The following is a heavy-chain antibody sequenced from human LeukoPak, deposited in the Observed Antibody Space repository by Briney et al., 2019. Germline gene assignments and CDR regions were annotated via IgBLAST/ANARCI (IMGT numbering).Heavy chain of an antibody. CDR3: AGNPGGTSGYYLDY. D-gene: IGHD4-23*01. Sequence: SETLSLTCNVSGGPISSGSYYWSWIRQPAGKGLEWIGRIYTSGSTNYNSSLESRVTISADTSKNQFSLKLTSVTAADTAVYYCAGNPGGTSGYYLDYWGQGTLVTVSS. V-gene: IGHV4-61*02. CDR2: IYTSGST. J-gene: IGHJ4*02. CDR1: GGPISSGSYY.